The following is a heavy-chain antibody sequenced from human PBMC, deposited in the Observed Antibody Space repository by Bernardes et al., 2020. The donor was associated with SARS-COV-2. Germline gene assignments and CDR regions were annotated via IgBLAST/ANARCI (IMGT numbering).Heavy chain of an antibody. CDR3: ARDGQSKWELLFLRGTEYFRH. Sequence: SGFTFSSYAMHWVRQAPGKGLEWVAVISYDGSNKYYADSVKGRFTISRDNSKNTLYLQMNSLRAEDTAVYYCARDGQSKWELLFLRGTEYFRHWGQGTLVTVSS. CDR1: GFTFSSYA. D-gene: IGHD1-26*01. J-gene: IGHJ1*01. V-gene: IGHV3-30-3*01. CDR2: ISYDGSNK.